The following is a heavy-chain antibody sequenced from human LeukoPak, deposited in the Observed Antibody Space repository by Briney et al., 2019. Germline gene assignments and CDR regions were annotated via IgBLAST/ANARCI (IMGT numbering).Heavy chain of an antibody. Sequence: GGSLRLSCAASGFTFDDYAMHWVRQAPGKGLEWVSGISWNSGSIGYADSVKGRFTISRDNAKNSLYLQMNSLRAEDTALYYCATGQNWGQGTLVTVSS. V-gene: IGHV3-9*01. CDR1: GFTFDDYA. CDR2: ISWNSGSI. CDR3: ATGQN. D-gene: IGHD1-14*01. J-gene: IGHJ4*02.